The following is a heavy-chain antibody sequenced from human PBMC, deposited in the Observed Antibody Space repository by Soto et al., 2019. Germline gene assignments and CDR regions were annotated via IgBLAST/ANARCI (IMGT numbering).Heavy chain of an antibody. CDR2: IYYSGST. J-gene: IGHJ4*02. V-gene: IGHV4-39*01. CDR1: GGSISSSSYY. Sequence: PSETLSLTCTVSGGSISSSSYYWGWIRQPPGKGLEWIGSIYYSGSTYYNPSLKSRVNISVDTSKNQFSLKLSSVTAAYTAVYYCARQSMCSGGSCYSNYWGQGTLVTVSS. CDR3: ARQSMCSGGSCYSNY. D-gene: IGHD2-15*01.